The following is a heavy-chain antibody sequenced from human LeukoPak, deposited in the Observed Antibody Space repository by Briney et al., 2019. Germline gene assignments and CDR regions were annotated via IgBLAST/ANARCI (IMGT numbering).Heavy chain of an antibody. J-gene: IGHJ5*02. V-gene: IGHV3-11*03. CDR1: GFTFSDCY. CDR2: IGGSGADT. Sequence: GASLRLSCAASGFTFSDCYMSWFRQAPGKGLEWLSYIGGSGADTNYADSVKGRFTTSRDNAKSSLYLQMNSLRAEDTAVYYCAKTLVASPGNTGGPWGQGTLVTVSS. D-gene: IGHD6-6*01. CDR3: AKTLVASPGNTGGP.